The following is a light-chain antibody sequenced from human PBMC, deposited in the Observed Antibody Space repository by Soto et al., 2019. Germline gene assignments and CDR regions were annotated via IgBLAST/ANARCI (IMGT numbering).Light chain of an antibody. CDR2: GAS. CDR1: QSVSSSY. CDR3: QHYVDSLT. V-gene: IGKV3-20*01. Sequence: EIVLTQSPATLSLSPGERATLSCRASQSVSSSYLAWYQQKPGQAPRLLIYGASSRATGIPDRFSGSGSGTDFTLTVSRLEPEDFAVYYCQHYVDSLTFGQGTRLEIK. J-gene: IGKJ5*01.